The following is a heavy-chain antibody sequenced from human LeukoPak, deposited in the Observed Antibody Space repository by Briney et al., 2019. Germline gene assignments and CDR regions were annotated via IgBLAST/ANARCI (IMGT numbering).Heavy chain of an antibody. CDR1: GFTFTDYG. CDR3: AKEGTASKPSDLDH. V-gene: IGHV3-30*02. J-gene: IGHJ4*02. D-gene: IGHD1-1*01. CDR2: IRYDGSDK. Sequence: PGGSLRLSCAASGFTFTDYGIHWVRQAPGKGLEWVAFIRYDGSDKYYADSVRGRFTLSRDNSKNTVYLQMNSLRTGDTAVYYCAKEGTASKPSDLDHWGLGTLVTVSS.